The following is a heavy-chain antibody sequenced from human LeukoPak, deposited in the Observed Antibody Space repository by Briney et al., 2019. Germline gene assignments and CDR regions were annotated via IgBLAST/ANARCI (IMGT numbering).Heavy chain of an antibody. D-gene: IGHD3-10*01. CDR1: GGSISGGGYY. CDR3: AREIYVVREIVIPSYCDY. V-gene: IGHV4-31*03. Sequence: SQTLSLTCTVSGGSISGGGYYWSWSRQHPGKGLEWIGYIYNSGSTYYNPPLKSRVTISVDTSKNQFSLKLSSVTAADTAVYYCAREIYVVREIVIPSYCDYWGQGTLVTVSS. CDR2: IYNSGST. J-gene: IGHJ4*02.